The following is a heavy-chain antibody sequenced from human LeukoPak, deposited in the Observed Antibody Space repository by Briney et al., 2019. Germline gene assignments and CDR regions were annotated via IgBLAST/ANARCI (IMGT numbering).Heavy chain of an antibody. J-gene: IGHJ5*01. CDR1: GFSYGNYA. D-gene: IGHD2-21*01. V-gene: IGHV3-23*01. CDR3: VKDPRDTYGTNWFVC. CDR2: ISGTGGAT. Sequence: PGGSLRLSCLASGFSYGNYAMSWVRQAPGKGLQWVSQISGTGGATWYAGFARDRFTISRDNSKKTLYLQMSGLRVEDTAMYYCVKDPRDTYGTNWFVCCGQGTLLIVSS.